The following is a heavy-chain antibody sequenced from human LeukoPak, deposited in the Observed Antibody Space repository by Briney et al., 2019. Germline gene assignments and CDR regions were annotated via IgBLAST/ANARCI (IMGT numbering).Heavy chain of an antibody. V-gene: IGHV3-30*02. CDR3: AKDGGRDYYDSSGYTPH. Sequence: GGSLRLSCAAYGFTFSRYGMHWVRQAPGKGQEWVAFIRYDGNNKQYAESVKGRFTISRDNSKNTLYLQMNSLRADDTAVYYCAKDGGRDYYDSSGYTPHWGQGTLVTVSS. CDR2: IRYDGNNK. J-gene: IGHJ4*02. CDR1: GFTFSRYG. D-gene: IGHD3-22*01.